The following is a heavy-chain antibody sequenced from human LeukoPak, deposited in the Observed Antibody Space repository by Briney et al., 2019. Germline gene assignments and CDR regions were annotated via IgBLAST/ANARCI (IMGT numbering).Heavy chain of an antibody. CDR3: ARDIEAAAGTGY. Sequence: GGSLRLSCAASGFTLSSYAMHWVRQAPGKGLEWVAVISYDGSNKYYADSVKGRFTISRDNSKNTLYLQMNSLRAEDTAVYYCARDIEAAAGTGYWGQGTLVTVSS. V-gene: IGHV3-30*14. CDR2: ISYDGSNK. D-gene: IGHD6-13*01. J-gene: IGHJ4*02. CDR1: GFTLSSYA.